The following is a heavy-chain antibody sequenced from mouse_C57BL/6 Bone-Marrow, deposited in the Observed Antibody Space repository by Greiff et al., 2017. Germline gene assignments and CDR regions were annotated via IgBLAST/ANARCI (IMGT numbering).Heavy chain of an antibody. V-gene: IGHV1-81*01. CDR1: GYTFTSYG. J-gene: IGHJ3*01. CDR3: ARSGDYDVGFAY. Sequence: QVQLQQSGAELARPGASVKLSCKASGYTFTSYGISWVQQRTGQGLEWIGEIYPRSGNHYYHEPVKGKATLSADKSSSTAYMELRSLTTEDYAVYFCARSGDYDVGFAYWGQGTLVTVSA. CDR2: IYPRSGNH. D-gene: IGHD2-4*01.